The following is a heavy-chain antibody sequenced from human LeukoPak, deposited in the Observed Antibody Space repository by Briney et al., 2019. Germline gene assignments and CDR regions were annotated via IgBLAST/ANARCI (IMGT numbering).Heavy chain of an antibody. Sequence: SETLSLTCTVSGGSINSYYWSWIRQPPGKGLEWIGYIYYSGSTNYNPSLKSRVTISVDTSKNQFSLKLSSVTAADTAMYYCARSGSWVGTLDYWGRGTLVTVSS. CDR2: IYYSGST. D-gene: IGHD1-1*01. J-gene: IGHJ4*02. CDR1: GGSINSYY. V-gene: IGHV4-59*01. CDR3: ARSGSWVGTLDY.